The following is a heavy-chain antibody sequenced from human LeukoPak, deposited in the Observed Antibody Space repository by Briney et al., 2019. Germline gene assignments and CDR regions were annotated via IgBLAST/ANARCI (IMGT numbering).Heavy chain of an antibody. CDR3: ARDTFCSITSCFGPFVFDP. CDR1: GFTFSDYY. V-gene: IGHV3-11*04. J-gene: IGHJ5*02. CDR2: ISRSSDTI. D-gene: IGHD2-2*01. Sequence: PGGSLRLSCAASGFTFSDYYMSWIRQAPEKGLEWVSYISRSSDTIYYADSLKGRFAISRDNAKNSLYLQINSLRAEDTAVYYCARDTFCSITSCFGPFVFDPWGQGILVTVSS.